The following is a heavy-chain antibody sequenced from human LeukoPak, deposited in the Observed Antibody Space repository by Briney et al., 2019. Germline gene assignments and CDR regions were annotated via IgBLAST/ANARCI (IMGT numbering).Heavy chain of an antibody. CDR3: ARPSRSTGPAY. D-gene: IGHD2-2*01. CDR1: GFIFSNYS. V-gene: IGHV3-48*02. CDR2: ISSTSNTI. J-gene: IGHJ4*02. Sequence: GGSLRLSCAASGFIFSNYSMNWVRQAPGKGLEWVSWISSTSNTIYYADSVKGRFTISRDYAKNSLDLQMNSLRDEDTAVYYCARPSRSTGPAYWGQGTLVTVSS.